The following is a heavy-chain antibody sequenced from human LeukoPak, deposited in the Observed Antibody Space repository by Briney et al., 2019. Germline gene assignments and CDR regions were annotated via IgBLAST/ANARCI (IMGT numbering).Heavy chain of an antibody. Sequence: GGSLRLSCAASGFTFSSYGMHWVRQAPGKGLEWVAVISYDGSKYYADSVKGRFTISRDNSKNTLYLQMNSPRAEDTAVYYCAKEAVAGTNYYFDYWGQGTLVTVSS. V-gene: IGHV3-30*18. D-gene: IGHD6-19*01. CDR2: ISYDGSK. CDR3: AKEAVAGTNYYFDY. CDR1: GFTFSSYG. J-gene: IGHJ4*02.